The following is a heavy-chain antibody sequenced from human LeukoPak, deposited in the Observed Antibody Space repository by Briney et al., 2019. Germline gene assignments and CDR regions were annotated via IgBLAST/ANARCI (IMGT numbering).Heavy chain of an antibody. V-gene: IGHV4-59*08. CDR2: IYNTGTT. D-gene: IGHD1-14*01. J-gene: IGHJ4*02. CDR1: GGSISSSY. Sequence: SETLSLTCNVSGGSISSSYWSWIRQPPGKGLEWVGYIYNTGTTNYNPSLNTRVTISVDTSKNQLSLRLSSVTAADTAVYYCARHEPPGARRHLDYWGQGTLVTVSS. CDR3: ARHEPPGARRHLDY.